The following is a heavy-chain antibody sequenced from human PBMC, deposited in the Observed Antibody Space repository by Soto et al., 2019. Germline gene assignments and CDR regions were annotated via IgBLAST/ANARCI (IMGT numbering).Heavy chain of an antibody. CDR3: ARRPSGGSLYYYYGMDV. CDR2: IYPGDSDT. Sequence: ESLKISCKGSGYSFTSYWIGWVRQMPGKGLEWMGIIYPGDSDTRYSPSFQGQVTISADKSISTAYLQWSSLKASDTAMYYCARRPSGGSLYYYYGMDVWGQGTTVTVSS. J-gene: IGHJ6*02. V-gene: IGHV5-51*01. D-gene: IGHD2-15*01. CDR1: GYSFTSYW.